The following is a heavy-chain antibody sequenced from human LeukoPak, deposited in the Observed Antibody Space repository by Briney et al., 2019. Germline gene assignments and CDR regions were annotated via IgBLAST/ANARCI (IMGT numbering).Heavy chain of an antibody. J-gene: IGHJ4*02. CDR1: GFTFSNAW. V-gene: IGHV3-15*01. CDR2: IKSKTDGETT. Sequence: PGGSLRLSCAASGFTFSNAWTNWVRQAPGKGLEWIGRIKSKTDGETTDYAAPVKGRFTISRDDSKNTLYLQMNSLKTEDTAVYYCVTDGRWGQGTLVTVSS. CDR3: VTDGR.